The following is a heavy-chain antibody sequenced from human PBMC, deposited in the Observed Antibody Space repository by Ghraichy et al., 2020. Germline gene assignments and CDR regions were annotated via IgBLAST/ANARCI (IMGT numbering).Heavy chain of an antibody. V-gene: IGHV4-39*01. Sequence: SQTLSLTCTVSGGSVNSNRYYWGWIRQSPGKGLEWIGSIYYSGNTYYNPSLNSRITMSVDTSKNQFSLRLSSVTAADTAVYYCARAPYGIAGFDIWGQGTMVTVSS. D-gene: IGHD3-10*01. J-gene: IGHJ3*02. CDR3: ARAPYGIAGFDI. CDR1: GGSVNSNRYY. CDR2: IYYSGNT.